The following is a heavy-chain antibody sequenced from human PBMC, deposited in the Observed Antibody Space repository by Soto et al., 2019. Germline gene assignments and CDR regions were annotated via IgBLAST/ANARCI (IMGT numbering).Heavy chain of an antibody. J-gene: IGHJ6*02. CDR1: GGTFSSYA. V-gene: IGHV1-69*12. D-gene: IGHD6-19*01. CDR3: ARDGGRETAVAANYYYYGMDV. CDR2: IIPIFGTA. Sequence: QVQLVQSGAEVKKPGSSVKVSCKASGGTFSSYAISWVRQAPGQGLEWMGGIIPIFGTANYAQKFQGRVTITADESTSTAYMELSSLRSEDTAVYYCARDGGRETAVAANYYYYGMDVWGQGTTVTVSS.